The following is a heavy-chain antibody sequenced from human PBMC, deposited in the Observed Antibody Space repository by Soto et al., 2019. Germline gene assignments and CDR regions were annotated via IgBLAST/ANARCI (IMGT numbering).Heavy chain of an antibody. J-gene: IGHJ4*02. V-gene: IGHV4-39*01. CDR1: GGSISSGTYS. D-gene: IGHD3-22*01. Sequence: QLQLQGSGPGLVKPSETLSLSCTVSGGSISSGTYSWGWIRQPPGRGLEWIATIHYSGSTYYNPSLESRVTISVDTSEIQFSLKMSYVTAADTAVYYCARLTTGYYFIDFWGQGTLVTVSS. CDR3: ARLTTGYYFIDF. CDR2: IHYSGST.